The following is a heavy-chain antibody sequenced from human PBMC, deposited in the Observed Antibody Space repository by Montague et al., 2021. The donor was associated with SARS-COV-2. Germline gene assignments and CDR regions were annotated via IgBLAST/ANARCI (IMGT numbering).Heavy chain of an antibody. J-gene: IGHJ6*02. Sequence: SETLSLTCTVSDGSINNYYWSWIRQPRGGGLAWIGGIYDRTSTNYSPSLKSRVTISVDTSKNQFSLKLSSVTAADTAVYHCARGGGHSADYYYYGMDVWGYGTTATAS. CDR1: DGSINNYY. CDR2: IYDRTST. D-gene: IGHD4-23*01. V-gene: IGHV4-59*01. CDR3: ARGGGHSADYYYYGMDV.